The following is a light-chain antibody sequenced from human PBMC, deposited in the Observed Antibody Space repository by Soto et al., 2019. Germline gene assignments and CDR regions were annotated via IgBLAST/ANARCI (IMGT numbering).Light chain of an antibody. CDR3: QHYNSYSEA. CDR1: QTVGKNY. J-gene: IGKJ1*01. CDR2: GAS. Sequence: EIVLTQSPGTLSASPGDGATLSCRASQTVGKNYLAWYQQRPGQGPRLLIHGASSRATGIPARFSGSGSGTEFTLTISSLQPDDFATYYCQHYNSYSEAFGQGTKVDIK. V-gene: IGKV3-20*01.